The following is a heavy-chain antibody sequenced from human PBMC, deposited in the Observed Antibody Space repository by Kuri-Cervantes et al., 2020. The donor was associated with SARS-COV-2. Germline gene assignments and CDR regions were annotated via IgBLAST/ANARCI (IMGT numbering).Heavy chain of an antibody. CDR2: ISHDGENK. CDR1: GFNFSRTD. Sequence: GGSLRLSCAASGFNFSRTDMHWVRQAPGKGLEWVAVISHDGENKKCIASGKGRFTISRDNSQNTLYLHMKSLRSEDTAMYYCAKDRVGVQDFWGQGTLVTVSS. V-gene: IGHV3-30*18. D-gene: IGHD2-21*01. J-gene: IGHJ4*02. CDR3: AKDRVGVQDF.